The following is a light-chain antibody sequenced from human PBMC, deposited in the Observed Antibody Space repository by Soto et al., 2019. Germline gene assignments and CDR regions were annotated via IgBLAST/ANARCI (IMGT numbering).Light chain of an antibody. CDR2: SNT. V-gene: IGLV1-44*01. Sequence: QPVLTQPPSASGTPGQRVTISCSGSSSNIGSNTVNWYQQLPGTAPKLLIYSNTQRPSGVPDRFSGSKSGTSASLAISGLQSEDEADYYCAAWDDSLTVVFGGGTKLTVL. J-gene: IGLJ2*01. CDR1: SSNIGSNT. CDR3: AAWDDSLTVV.